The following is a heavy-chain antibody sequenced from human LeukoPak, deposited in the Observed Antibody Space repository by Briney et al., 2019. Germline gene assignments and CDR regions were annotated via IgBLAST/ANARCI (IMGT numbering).Heavy chain of an antibody. D-gene: IGHD2-2*01. CDR3: AKTRGDIVVVPAAPDY. Sequence: GGSLRLSCAASGFTFSSYAMSWVRQAPGKGLEWVSAISGSSGSTYYADSVKGRFTISRDNSKNTLYLQMNSLRAEDTAVYYCAKTRGDIVVVPAAPDYWGQGTLVTVSS. CDR1: GFTFSSYA. V-gene: IGHV3-23*01. CDR2: ISGSSGST. J-gene: IGHJ4*02.